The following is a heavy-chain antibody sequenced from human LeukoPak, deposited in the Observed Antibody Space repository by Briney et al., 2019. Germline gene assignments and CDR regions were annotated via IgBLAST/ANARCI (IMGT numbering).Heavy chain of an antibody. D-gene: IGHD3-22*01. CDR1: GFTFSSYA. V-gene: IGHV3-30*04. J-gene: IGHJ4*02. CDR2: ISYDGSNK. Sequence: GRSLRLSCAASGFTFSSYAMHWVRQAPGKGLEWVAVISYDGSNKYYADSVKGRFTISRDNSKNTLYLQMNSLRAEDTAVYYCARAGSGSMIVVVMFDYWGQGTLVTVSP. CDR3: ARAGSGSMIVVVMFDY.